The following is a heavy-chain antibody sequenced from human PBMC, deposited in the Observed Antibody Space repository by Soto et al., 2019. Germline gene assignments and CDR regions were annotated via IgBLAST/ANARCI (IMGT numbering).Heavy chain of an antibody. J-gene: IGHJ5*02. D-gene: IGHD6-13*01. CDR1: GGTLSDYA. V-gene: IGHV1-69*01. Sequence: QERLVQSGAEVKKPGSSVKVSCKASGGTLSDYAIAWLRQAPGQGLEWMGGLIPIFDSAHYSQKFQDRLTIIADASTGTAYMELSSLRYEDTAVYYCARRTSGGQRLVPADWFDPWGQGTLVTVSS. CDR3: ARRTSGGQRLVPADWFDP. CDR2: LIPIFDSA.